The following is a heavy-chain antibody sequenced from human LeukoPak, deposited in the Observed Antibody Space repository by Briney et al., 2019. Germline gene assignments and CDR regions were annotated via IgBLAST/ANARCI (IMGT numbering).Heavy chain of an antibody. CDR3: ATAASGRNYYYGMDV. CDR1: GGSISSYY. CDR2: IYYSGST. Sequence: SETLPLTCTVSGGSISSYYWSWIRQPPGKGLEWIGYIYYSGSTNYNPSLKSRVTISVDTSKNQFSLKLSSVTAADTAVYYCATAASGRNYYYGMDVWGQGTTVTVSS. V-gene: IGHV4-59*01. J-gene: IGHJ6*02. D-gene: IGHD2-15*01.